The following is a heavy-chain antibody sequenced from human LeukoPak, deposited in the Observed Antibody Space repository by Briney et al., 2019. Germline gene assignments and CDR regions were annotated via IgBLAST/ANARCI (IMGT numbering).Heavy chain of an antibody. V-gene: IGHV1-46*01. CDR1: GYTFTSYN. CDR2: IKPSGGST. D-gene: IGHD5-24*01. J-gene: IGHJ3*02. Sequence: ASVKVSCKASGYTFTSYNMHWVRQAPGQGLEWMGIIKPSGGSTTYAQKFQGRVTMTRDMSTSTLYMELSSLRSEDTAVYYCARVRDGYNDAYDIWGQGTMVTVSS. CDR3: ARVRDGYNDAYDI.